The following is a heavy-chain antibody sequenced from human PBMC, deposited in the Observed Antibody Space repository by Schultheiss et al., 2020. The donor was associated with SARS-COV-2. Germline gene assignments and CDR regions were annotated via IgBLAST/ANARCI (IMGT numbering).Heavy chain of an antibody. Sequence: GGSLRLSCAASGFTFSSYGMHWVRQAPGKGLEWVSAISGSGGSTYYADSVKGRFTISRDNAKNTLYLQMNSLRAEDTAVYYCAKVGRGFMDVWGQGTTVTVSS. D-gene: IGHD5-12*01. J-gene: IGHJ6*02. CDR3: AKVGRGFMDV. CDR2: ISGSGGST. V-gene: IGHV3-23*01. CDR1: GFTFSSYG.